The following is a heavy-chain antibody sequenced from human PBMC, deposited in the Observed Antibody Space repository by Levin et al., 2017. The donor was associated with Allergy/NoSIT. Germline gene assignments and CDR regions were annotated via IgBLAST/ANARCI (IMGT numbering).Heavy chain of an antibody. CDR1: GGSISSGGYS. CDR3: ARVREQKLVRGGYFDY. D-gene: IGHD6-13*01. V-gene: IGHV4-30-2*01. J-gene: IGHJ4*02. CDR2: IYHSGST. Sequence: PSETLSLTCAVSGGSISSGGYSWSWIRQPPGKGLEWIGYIYHSGSTYYNPSLKSRVTISVDRSKNQFSLKLSSVTAADTAVYYCARVREQKLVRGGYFDYWGQGTLVTVSS.